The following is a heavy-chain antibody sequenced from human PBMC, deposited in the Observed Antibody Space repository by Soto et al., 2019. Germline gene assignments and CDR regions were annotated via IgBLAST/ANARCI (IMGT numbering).Heavy chain of an antibody. J-gene: IGHJ6*02. CDR2: ISYDGSNK. CDR3: AKGRRQWLVVYGMDV. CDR1: GFTFSSYG. Sequence: GGSLRLSCASSGFTFSSYGMHCVRQAPGKGLEWVAVISYDGSNKYYADSVKGRFTIYRDNSKNTLYLQMNSLRAEDTAVYYCAKGRRQWLVVYGMDVWGQGTTVTVSS. D-gene: IGHD6-19*01. V-gene: IGHV3-30*18.